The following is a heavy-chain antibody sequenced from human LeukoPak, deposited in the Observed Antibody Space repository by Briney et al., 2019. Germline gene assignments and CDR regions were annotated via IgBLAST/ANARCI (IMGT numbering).Heavy chain of an antibody. CDR1: GFTFSNAW. Sequence: GSLRLSCAASGFTFSNAWMSWVRQAPGKGLEWVGRIKSKTDGGTTDYAAPVKGRFTISRDDSKNTLYLQMNSLKTEDTAVYYCTTRYNWNEGLDPWGQGTLVTVSS. J-gene: IGHJ5*02. D-gene: IGHD1-20*01. V-gene: IGHV3-15*01. CDR3: TTRYNWNEGLDP. CDR2: IKSKTDGGTT.